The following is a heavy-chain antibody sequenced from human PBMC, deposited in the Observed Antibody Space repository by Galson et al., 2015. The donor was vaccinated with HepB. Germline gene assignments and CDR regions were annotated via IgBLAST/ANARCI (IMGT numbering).Heavy chain of an antibody. CDR3: ARGDGENDYGGNLFDC. D-gene: IGHD4-23*01. V-gene: IGHV3-48*02. CDR1: GFTFSSYS. Sequence: SLRLSCAASGFTFSSYSMNWVRQAPGKGLEWVSYISSSSSTIYYADSVKGRFTISRDNAKNSLYLQMNSLRDEDTAVYYCARGDGENDYGGNLFDCWGQGTLVTVSS. J-gene: IGHJ4*02. CDR2: ISSSSSTI.